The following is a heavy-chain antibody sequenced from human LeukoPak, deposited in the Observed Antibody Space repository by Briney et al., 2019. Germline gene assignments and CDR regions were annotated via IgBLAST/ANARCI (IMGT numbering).Heavy chain of an antibody. CDR1: GFTFSSYG. J-gene: IGHJ6*02. D-gene: IGHD6-6*01. CDR2: IWYDGSNK. CDR3: AREHLSSIAARLKLDYYYGMDV. Sequence: PGGSLRLSCAASGFTFSSYGMHWVRQAPGKGLKWVAVIWYDGSNKYYADSVKGRFTISRDNSKNTLYLQMNSLRAEDTAVYYCAREHLSSIAARLKLDYYYGMDVWGQGTTVTVSS. V-gene: IGHV3-33*01.